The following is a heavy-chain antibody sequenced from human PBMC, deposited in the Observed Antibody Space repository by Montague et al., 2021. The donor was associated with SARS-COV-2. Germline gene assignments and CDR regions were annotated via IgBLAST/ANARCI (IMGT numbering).Heavy chain of an antibody. D-gene: IGHD2-15*01. V-gene: IGHV4-59*01. CDR2: IYYSGST. CDR1: GGSISTYY. CDR3: ASPGGYCTGSSCYYVY. Sequence: SETLSLTCSVSGGSISTYYWSWIRQPPGKGLEWIGYIYYSGSTNYNPSLKSRVTISIDTSKNQFSLELSSVTAADMAVYYCASPGGYCTGSSCYYVYWGQGTLVTVSS. J-gene: IGHJ4*02.